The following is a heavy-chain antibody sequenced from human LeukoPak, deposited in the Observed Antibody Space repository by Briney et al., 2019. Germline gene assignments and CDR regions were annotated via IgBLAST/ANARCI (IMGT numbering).Heavy chain of an antibody. CDR1: GGSFSGYY. CDR3: ARVGDIVVVVAATGRRCGMDV. CDR2: INHSGST. J-gene: IGHJ6*02. V-gene: IGHV4-34*01. D-gene: IGHD2-15*01. Sequence: SETLSLTCAVYGGSFSGYYWSWIRQPPGKGLEWIGEINHSGSTNYNPSLKSRVTISVDTSKNQFSLKLSSVTAADTAVYYCARVGDIVVVVAATGRRCGMDVWGQGTTVTVSS.